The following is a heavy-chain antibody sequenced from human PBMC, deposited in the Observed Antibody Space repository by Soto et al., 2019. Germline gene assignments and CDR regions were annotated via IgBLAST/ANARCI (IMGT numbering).Heavy chain of an antibody. Sequence: QVQLVESGGGVVQPGTSLRLSCVGSGFPFRSYVIHWVRQAPGKGLEWVALTSYDGSNNFYGDSVKGRFTISRDNSRNTVELPMDSLRLEDTALYYCARWGTTGGLDVWGQGTLVSVSS. V-gene: IGHV3-33*05. CDR2: TSYDGSNN. D-gene: IGHD3-16*01. CDR1: GFPFRSYV. CDR3: ARWGTTGGLDV. J-gene: IGHJ4*02.